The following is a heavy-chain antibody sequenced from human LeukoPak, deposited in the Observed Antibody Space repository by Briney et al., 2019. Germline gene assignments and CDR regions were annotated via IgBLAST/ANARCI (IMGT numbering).Heavy chain of an antibody. V-gene: IGHV4-34*01. J-gene: IGHJ4*02. Sequence: PSETLSLTCAVYGGSFSGYYWSWIRQPPGKGPEWIGEINHSGSTNYNPSLKSRVTISVDTSKNQFSLKLSSVSAAATAVYYCARNPPRYYDSSGPSRNWGQGTLVTVSS. CDR2: INHSGST. D-gene: IGHD3-22*01. CDR3: ARNPPRYYDSSGPSRN. CDR1: GGSFSGYY.